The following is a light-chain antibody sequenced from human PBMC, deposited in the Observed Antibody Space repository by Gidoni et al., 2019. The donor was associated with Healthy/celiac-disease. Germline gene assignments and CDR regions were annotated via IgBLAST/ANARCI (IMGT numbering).Light chain of an antibody. CDR2: GAS. V-gene: IGKV3-20*01. Sequence: EIVLTQSPGTLSLSPGERATLSCRASQSVSSSYLAWYQQKPGQAPRLLIYGASSSATGIPDRFSGGGSGTDFTITISRLEHEDFAVYYCQQYGSSPPWTFGQGTKVEIK. CDR1: QSVSSSY. J-gene: IGKJ1*01. CDR3: QQYGSSPPWT.